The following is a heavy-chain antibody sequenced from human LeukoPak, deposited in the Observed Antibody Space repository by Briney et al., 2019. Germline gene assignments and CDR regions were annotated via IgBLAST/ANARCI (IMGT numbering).Heavy chain of an antibody. D-gene: IGHD2-21*01. CDR2: INHSGST. V-gene: IGHV4-34*01. CDR1: GGSFSGYY. Sequence: SETLSLTCAVYGGSFSGYYWSWIRQPPGKGLEWIGEINHSGSTNYKPSLKSRVTISVDTSKNQFSLKLSSVTAADTAVYYCARDTSGDYYYGMDVWGQGTTVTVSS. CDR3: ARDTSGDYYYGMDV. J-gene: IGHJ6*02.